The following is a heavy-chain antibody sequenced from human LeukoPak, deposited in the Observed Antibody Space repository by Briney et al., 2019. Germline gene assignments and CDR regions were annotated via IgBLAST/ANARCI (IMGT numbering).Heavy chain of an antibody. D-gene: IGHD6-13*01. J-gene: IGHJ5*02. CDR2: ISSSSYI. V-gene: IGHV3-21*01. CDR3: ASSIAAAGFDWFDP. CDR1: GFTFSSYS. Sequence: PGGSLRLSCAASGFTFSSYSMNWVRQAPGKGLEWVSSISSSSYIYYADSVKGRFTISRDNAKNSLYLQMNSLRAEDTAVYYCASSIAAAGFDWFDPWGQGTLVTVSS.